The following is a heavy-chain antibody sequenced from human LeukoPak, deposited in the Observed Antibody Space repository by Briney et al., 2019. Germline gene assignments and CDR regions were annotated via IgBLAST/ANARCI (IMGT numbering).Heavy chain of an antibody. D-gene: IGHD3-16*01. CDR2: INQDGSEK. V-gene: IGHV3-7*01. CDR1: GFTFSSYW. Sequence: GGSLRLSCAASGFTFSSYWMSWVRQAPGKGLEWVANINQDGSEKYYVDSVKGRFTISGDNAKNTLYLQMNSLRAEDTAVYYCARPRAYDSRDLDYWGQGTLVTVSS. J-gene: IGHJ4*02. CDR3: ARPRAYDSRDLDY.